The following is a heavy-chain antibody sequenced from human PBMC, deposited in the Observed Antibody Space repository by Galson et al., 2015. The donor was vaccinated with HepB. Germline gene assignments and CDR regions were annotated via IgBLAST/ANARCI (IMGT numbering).Heavy chain of an antibody. V-gene: IGHV3-21*01. D-gene: IGHD3-22*01. Sequence: SLRLSCAASGFTFSSYSMNWVRQAPGKGLEWVSSISSSSSYIYYADSVKGRFTISRDNAKNSLYLQMNSLRAEDTAMYYCARDHDSSGWYYFDYWGQGTLVTVSS. CDR2: ISSSSSYI. CDR1: GFTFSSYS. CDR3: ARDHDSSGWYYFDY. J-gene: IGHJ4*02.